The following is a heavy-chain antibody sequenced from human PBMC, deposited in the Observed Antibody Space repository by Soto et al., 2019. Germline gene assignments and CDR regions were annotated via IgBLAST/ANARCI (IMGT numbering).Heavy chain of an antibody. CDR3: ASGVFITMVRGVILNWFDP. J-gene: IGHJ5*02. V-gene: IGHV1-69*13. Sequence: SVKVSCKASGGTFSSYAISWVRQAPGQGLEWMGGIIPIFGTANYAQKFQGRVTITADESTSTAYMELSSLRSEDTAVYYCASGVFITMVRGVILNWFDPWGQGTLVTVSS. D-gene: IGHD3-10*01. CDR1: GGTFSSYA. CDR2: IIPIFGTA.